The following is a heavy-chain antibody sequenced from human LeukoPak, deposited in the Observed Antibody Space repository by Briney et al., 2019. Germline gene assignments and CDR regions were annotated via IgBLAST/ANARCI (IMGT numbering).Heavy chain of an antibody. V-gene: IGHV3-48*01. CDR2: ISSSSSTI. Sequence: PGGSLRLSCAASGFTFSNNWMTWVRQAPGKGLEWVSYISSSSSTIYYADSVKGRFTISRDNAKNSLYLQMNSLRAEDTAVYYCARGGGSMVRGVIGAPFDYWGQGTLVTVSS. D-gene: IGHD3-10*01. J-gene: IGHJ4*02. CDR3: ARGGGSMVRGVIGAPFDY. CDR1: GFTFSNNW.